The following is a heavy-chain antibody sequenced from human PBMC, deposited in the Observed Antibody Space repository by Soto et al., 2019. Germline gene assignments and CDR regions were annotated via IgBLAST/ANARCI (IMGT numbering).Heavy chain of an antibody. D-gene: IGHD3-22*01. J-gene: IGHJ4*02. CDR3: ARGHRSSGKIFVS. CDR1: GFTFSNAW. CDR2: IKRKSAGGTT. Sequence: EVQLVESGGGLVKPGGSVRLSCAASGFTFSNAWMSWVRQAPGKGLEWVGRIKRKSAGGTTEYDAPVKDRSTISRVDSKNTLYLQMNSLKIEDTAVYYCARGHRSSGKIFVSWGQGTLVTVSS. V-gene: IGHV3-15*01.